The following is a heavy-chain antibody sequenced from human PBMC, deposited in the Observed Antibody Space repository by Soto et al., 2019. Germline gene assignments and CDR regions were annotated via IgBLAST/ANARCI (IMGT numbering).Heavy chain of an antibody. CDR2: ISSSSSYI. V-gene: IGHV3-21*01. CDR1: GFTFSSYS. Sequence: EVQLVESGGGLVKPGGSLRLSCAASGFTFSSYSMNWVRQAPGKGLEWVSSISSSSSYIYYADSVKGRFTISRDNAKTSRHLQMNSLRAEETAVYYCARDTAVGSGYYYGMDVWGQGTTVTVSS. CDR3: ARDTAVGSGYYYGMDV. J-gene: IGHJ6*02. D-gene: IGHD3-10*01.